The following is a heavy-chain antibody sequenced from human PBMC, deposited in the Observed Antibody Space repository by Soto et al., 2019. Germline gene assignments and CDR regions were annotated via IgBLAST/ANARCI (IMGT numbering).Heavy chain of an antibody. CDR3: ATSYYYDSSGSPGRFGP. Sequence: SETLSLTCTLAGGSISSRSYYWGWIRPPPGMGLEWIGSIYYSGSTYYNPSLKSRVTISVDTSKNQFSLKRSSVTAADTAVYYCATSYYYDSSGSPGRFGPWGQGTLVTVSS. D-gene: IGHD3-22*01. CDR2: IYYSGST. V-gene: IGHV4-39*01. J-gene: IGHJ5*02. CDR1: GGSISSRSYY.